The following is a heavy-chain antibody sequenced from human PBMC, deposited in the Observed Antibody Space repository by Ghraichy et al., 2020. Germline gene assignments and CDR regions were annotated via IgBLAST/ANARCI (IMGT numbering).Heavy chain of an antibody. CDR3: AKDHTLAAAEYYFDY. Sequence: GGSLRLSCAASGFTFDDYTMHWVRQAPGKGLEWVSLISWDGGSTYYADSVKGRFTISRDNSKNSLYLQMNSLRTEDTALYYCAKDHTLAAAEYYFDYWGQGTLVTVSS. D-gene: IGHD6-13*01. CDR1: GFTFDDYT. V-gene: IGHV3-43*01. CDR2: ISWDGGST. J-gene: IGHJ4*02.